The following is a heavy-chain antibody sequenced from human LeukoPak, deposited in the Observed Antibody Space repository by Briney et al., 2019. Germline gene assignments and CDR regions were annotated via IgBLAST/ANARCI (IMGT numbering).Heavy chain of an antibody. CDR3: AKDHSYYYDSSGSRGAFDI. V-gene: IGHV3-9*01. CDR2: ISWNSGSI. D-gene: IGHD3-22*01. Sequence: GRSLRLSCAASGFTFDDYAMHWVRQAPGKGLEWVSGISWNSGSIGYADSVKGRFTISRDNAKNSLYLQMNSLRAEDTALYYCAKDHSYYYDSSGSRGAFDIWGQGTMVTVSS. CDR1: GFTFDDYA. J-gene: IGHJ3*02.